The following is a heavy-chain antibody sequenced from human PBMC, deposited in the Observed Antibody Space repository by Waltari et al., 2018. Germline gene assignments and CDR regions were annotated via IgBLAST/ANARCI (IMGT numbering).Heavy chain of an antibody. V-gene: IGHV4-34*01. J-gene: IGHJ6*03. CDR3: ARGRSHYYGSGSYYSYYYYYMDV. D-gene: IGHD3-10*01. Sequence: QVQLQQWGAGLLKPSETLSLTCAVYGGSFSGYYWSWIRQPPGKGLEWIGEINHSGSTNYNPSPNGRGTISVDTSKNQFSLKLSSVTAADTAVYYCARGRSHYYGSGSYYSYYYYYMDVWGKGTTVTVSS. CDR2: INHSGST. CDR1: GGSFSGYY.